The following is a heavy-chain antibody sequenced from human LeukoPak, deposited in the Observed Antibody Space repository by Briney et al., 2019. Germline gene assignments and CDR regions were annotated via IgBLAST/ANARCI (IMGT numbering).Heavy chain of an antibody. V-gene: IGHV3-23*01. CDR2: ISGSGGST. D-gene: IGHD2-2*02. J-gene: IGHJ6*04. CDR3: VKEGYCSSTSCYIHYYGMDV. Sequence: GGSLRLSCAASGFTFSSYAMSWVRQAPGKGLEWVSAISGSGGSTYYADSVKGRFTISRDNSKNTLYLQMNSLRAEDTAVYYCVKEGYCSSTSCYIHYYGMDVWGKGTTVTVSS. CDR1: GFTFSSYA.